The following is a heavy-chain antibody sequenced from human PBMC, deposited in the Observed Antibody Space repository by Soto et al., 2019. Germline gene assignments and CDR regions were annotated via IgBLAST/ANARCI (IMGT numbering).Heavy chain of an antibody. D-gene: IGHD5-18*01. Sequence: QVQLVQSGAEVKRPGSSVKVSCKTSGGTFSKFSISWLRQAPGHGLEWIGGITPIYLITHYAQKFQGRVTITADDLTTTSYLEVSSLKFEDTAVYYCATSRWIQLWTADFWGQGTRVTVSS. J-gene: IGHJ4*02. V-gene: IGHV1-69*01. CDR1: GGTFSKFS. CDR2: ITPIYLIT. CDR3: ATSRWIQLWTADF.